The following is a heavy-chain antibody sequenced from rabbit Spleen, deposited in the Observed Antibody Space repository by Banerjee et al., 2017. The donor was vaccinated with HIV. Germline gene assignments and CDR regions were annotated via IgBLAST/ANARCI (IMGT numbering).Heavy chain of an antibody. J-gene: IGHJ4*01. Sequence: QSLEESGGDLVKPGASLTLTCTASGFSFSDRDVMCWVRQAPGKGLEWIACVNTATGKPVYSTWAKGRFTISTTSSTTVTLQMTSLTAADTATYFCARDGAGGSYFALWGPGTLVTVS. CDR2: VNTATGKP. CDR1: GFSFSDRDV. D-gene: IGHD8-1*01. CDR3: ARDGAGGSYFAL. V-gene: IGHV1S40*01.